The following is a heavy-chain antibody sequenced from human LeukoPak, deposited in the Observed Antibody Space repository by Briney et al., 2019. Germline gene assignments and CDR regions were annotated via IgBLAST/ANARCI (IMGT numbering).Heavy chain of an antibody. J-gene: IGHJ3*02. CDR3: VSQVVPAAIPDAFDI. CDR2: MYRSGST. D-gene: IGHD2-2*01. V-gene: IGHV4-38-2*01. Sequence: SETLSLTCAVSGFSISTGYYWGWIRQPPGKGLEWIGSMYRSGSTHYNPSLKSRMTISLDTSKNQFSLKLNSVTAADTALYYCVSQVVPAAIPDAFDIWGRGTMVSVSS. CDR1: GFSISTGYY.